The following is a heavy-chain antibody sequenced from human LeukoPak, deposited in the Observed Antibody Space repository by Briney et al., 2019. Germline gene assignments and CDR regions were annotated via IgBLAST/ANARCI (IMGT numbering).Heavy chain of an antibody. J-gene: IGHJ4*02. CDR2: ISGSGGST. CDR1: GFTFSSYA. D-gene: IGHD3-16*02. Sequence: GGSLRLSCAASGFTFSSYAMSWVRQAPGKGLEWVSAISGSGGSTYYADSVKGRFSISRDNSKNTLYLQMNSLRAEDTAVFYCAKDSYPVWGTYRLYYFDYWGQGTLVTVSS. V-gene: IGHV3-23*01. CDR3: AKDSYPVWGTYRLYYFDY.